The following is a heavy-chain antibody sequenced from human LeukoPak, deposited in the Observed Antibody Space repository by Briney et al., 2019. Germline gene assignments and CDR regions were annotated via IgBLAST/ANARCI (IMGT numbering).Heavy chain of an antibody. CDR2: IIPIFRTP. Sequence: SVKVSCKASGGTFSTYAISWVRQAPGQGLEWMGGIIPIFRTPNIVQSFRGRVTISTDESTSTAYMELSSLRFDDTAVYYCARDPDGPTYDSSGHYHPKTLGWFDPWGQGTLVTVSS. J-gene: IGHJ5*02. V-gene: IGHV1-69*05. CDR1: GGTFSTYA. D-gene: IGHD3-22*01. CDR3: ARDPDGPTYDSSGHYHPKTLGWFDP.